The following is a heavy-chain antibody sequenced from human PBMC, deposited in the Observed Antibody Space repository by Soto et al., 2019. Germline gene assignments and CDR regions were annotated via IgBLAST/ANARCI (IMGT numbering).Heavy chain of an antibody. CDR3: ANRGYMYGNWYHGQFDS. CDR1: GFSLTTSGVG. Sequence: QITLKESGPTRVKPTQTLALTCTFSGFSLTTSGVGVGWIRKTPGKALEWLAVIYWDDDKRYSPSLKSRLTITKATSKNRVVLTLAGMDPVDTVTYFCANRGYMYGNWYHGQFDSWGQGSPVTVSS. D-gene: IGHD2-15*01. J-gene: IGHJ4*02. V-gene: IGHV2-5*02. CDR2: IYWDDDK.